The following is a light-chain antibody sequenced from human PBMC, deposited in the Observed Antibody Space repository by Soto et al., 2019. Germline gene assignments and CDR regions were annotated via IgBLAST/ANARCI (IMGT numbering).Light chain of an antibody. CDR2: AAS. V-gene: IGKV1-9*01. Sequence: DIPLTQSPSFLSASVGDRVTITCRASQGISSYLAWYQQKPGKAPNLLIYAASTLQSGVPSRFSGSGSGTDFTLTISSLQPEDFATYYCQQLNTYPLTFGGGTKVEIK. CDR1: QGISSY. J-gene: IGKJ4*01. CDR3: QQLNTYPLT.